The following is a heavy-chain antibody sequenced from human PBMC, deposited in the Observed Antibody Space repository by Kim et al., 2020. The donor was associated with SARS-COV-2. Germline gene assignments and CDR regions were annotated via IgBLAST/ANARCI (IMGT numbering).Heavy chain of an antibody. CDR2: TT. V-gene: IGHV3-72*01. CDR3: ARSREATVDY. J-gene: IGHJ4*02. D-gene: IGHD1-26*01. Sequence: TTEYAASVKGRFTLSRDDSKNSLSLQMTSLGAEDTAVYYCARSREATVDYWGQGTLVTVSS.